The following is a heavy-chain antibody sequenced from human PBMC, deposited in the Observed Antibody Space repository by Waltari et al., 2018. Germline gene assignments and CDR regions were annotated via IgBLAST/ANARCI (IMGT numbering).Heavy chain of an antibody. D-gene: IGHD1-26*01. CDR2: ISGSRSRGF. CDR1: GFSIPTYC. CDR3: ARIRGTLGHYYAMDV. J-gene: IGHJ6*02. Sequence: DVQLVESGGGLVQPGGSLRLSCDGSGFSIPTYCMNWVRLAPGKGLEWVSFISGSRSRGFYYADSVKGRFTVSRDNDKNSLYLQMNNLRAEDTALYYCARIRGTLGHYYAMDVWGHGTTVTVSS. V-gene: IGHV3-48*04.